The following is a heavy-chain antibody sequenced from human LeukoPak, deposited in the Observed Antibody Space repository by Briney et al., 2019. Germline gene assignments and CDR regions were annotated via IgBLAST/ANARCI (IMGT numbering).Heavy chain of an antibody. CDR1: GFTFSDHY. J-gene: IGHJ4*02. CDR3: ARDSGDFDY. V-gene: IGHV3-72*01. Sequence: QPGGSLRLSCVVSGFTFSDHYMDWVRQAPGKGLEWVGRIRNKANSYTTEYAASVKGRFTISREDSKDSVYLQMNSLKTEDTGVYYCARDSGDFDYWGQGALVTVSS. CDR2: IRNKANSYTT. D-gene: IGHD3-10*01.